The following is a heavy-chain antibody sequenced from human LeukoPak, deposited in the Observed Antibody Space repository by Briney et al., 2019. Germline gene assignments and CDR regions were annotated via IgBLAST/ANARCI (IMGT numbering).Heavy chain of an antibody. CDR2: INQSGST. CDR3: ARASCSGGSCYGSNWGSTDY. D-gene: IGHD2-15*01. CDR1: GGSFSGYY. V-gene: IGHV4-34*01. J-gene: IGHJ4*02. Sequence: SETLSLTCAVYGGSFSGYYWSWIRQPPGKGLEWIGEINQSGSTNYNPSLKSRVTISVDTSKNQFSLKLSSVTAADTAVYYCARASCSGGSCYGSNWGSTDYWGQGTLVTVSS.